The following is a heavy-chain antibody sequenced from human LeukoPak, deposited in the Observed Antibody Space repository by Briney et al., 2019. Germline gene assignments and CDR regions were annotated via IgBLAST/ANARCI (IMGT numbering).Heavy chain of an antibody. J-gene: IGHJ4*02. CDR2: INHRGIT. V-gene: IGHV4-34*01. CDR1: GGSFSGYY. CDR3: ARGDHNFPFDY. D-gene: IGHD1-20*01. Sequence: SATLSLTYAVYGGSFSGYYWNWIRQPPGEGLEWIGEINHRGITDYNPSLKGRVTMSVDTSKNQFSLNLRSVTATDTAVYYCARGDHNFPFDYWSQGTLATVSS.